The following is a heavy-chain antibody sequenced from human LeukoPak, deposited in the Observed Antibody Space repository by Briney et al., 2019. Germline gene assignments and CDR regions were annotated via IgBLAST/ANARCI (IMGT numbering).Heavy chain of an antibody. CDR2: FDPEDGET. CDR1: GYTLTELS. V-gene: IGHV1-24*01. J-gene: IGHJ2*01. D-gene: IGHD2-8*01. Sequence: ASVKVSCKVSGYTLTELSMNWVRQAPGKGLEWMAGFDPEDGETIYAQKFQGRVTMTEDTSTDTAYMELSSLRSEDTAVYYCARGLCTNGVCYNGYFDLWGRGTLVTVSS. CDR3: ARGLCTNGVCYNGYFDL.